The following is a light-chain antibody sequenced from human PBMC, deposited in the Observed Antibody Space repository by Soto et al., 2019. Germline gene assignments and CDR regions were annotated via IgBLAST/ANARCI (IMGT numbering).Light chain of an antibody. J-gene: IGLJ1*01. Sequence: QSALTQPASVSGSPGQSITISCTGTSSDVGTYNLVSWYQHHPGKAPKLMIYEGSKRPSGVSNRFSGSKSGNTASLKISALQAEDEADYYCCSYTGSSTYVFGTGTKLTVL. CDR2: EGS. CDR1: SSDVGTYNL. CDR3: CSYTGSSTYV. V-gene: IGLV2-23*01.